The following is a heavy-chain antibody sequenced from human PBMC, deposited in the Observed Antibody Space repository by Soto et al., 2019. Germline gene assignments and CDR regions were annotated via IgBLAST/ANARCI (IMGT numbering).Heavy chain of an antibody. CDR2: INPNSGGT. CDR1: GYTFTGYY. V-gene: IGHV1-2*02. D-gene: IGHD1-26*01. J-gene: IGHJ6*02. CDR3: ARDRGGDSGSYFEDGMDV. Sequence: QVQLVQSGAEVKKPGASVKVSCKASGYTFTGYYMHWVRQAPGQGLEWMGWINPNSGGTNYAQKFQGRVTMTRDTSISTAYMELSRLRSDDTAVYYCARDRGGDSGSYFEDGMDVWGQGTTVTVSS.